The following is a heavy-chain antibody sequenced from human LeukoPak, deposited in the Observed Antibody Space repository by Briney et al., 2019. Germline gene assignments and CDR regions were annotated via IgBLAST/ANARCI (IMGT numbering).Heavy chain of an antibody. CDR1: GGSISGYY. CDR2: IYTSGST. Sequence: NPSETLSLTCTVSGGSISGYYWSWIRQPAGKGLEWIGRIYTSGSTNYNPSLKSRVTISVDTSKNQFSLKLSSVTAADTAVYYCARGAYYYDSSGYLDYWGQGTLVTVSS. D-gene: IGHD3-22*01. CDR3: ARGAYYYDSSGYLDY. V-gene: IGHV4-4*07. J-gene: IGHJ4*02.